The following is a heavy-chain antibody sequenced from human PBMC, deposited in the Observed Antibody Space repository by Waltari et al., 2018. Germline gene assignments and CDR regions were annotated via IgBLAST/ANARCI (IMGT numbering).Heavy chain of an antibody. D-gene: IGHD1-20*01. CDR3: AGLNSTVPHPGGDYHYYGMDV. V-gene: IGHV4-39*07. CDR1: GGSISSSRYY. Sequence: QLQLQESGPGLVKPSETLSLTCTVSGGSISSSRYYWGWIRPPPGKGLEWIGSMYRGGSTYYTPSLNGRVTVSLDTSKNQFSRKLTYVTAADTSVYFCAGLNSTVPHPGGDYHYYGMDVWGQGTTVTVSS. CDR2: MYRGGST. J-gene: IGHJ6*02.